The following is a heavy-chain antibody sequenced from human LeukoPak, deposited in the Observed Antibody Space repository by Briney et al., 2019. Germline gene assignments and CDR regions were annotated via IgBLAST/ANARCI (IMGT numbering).Heavy chain of an antibody. D-gene: IGHD6-19*01. CDR3: AAVNPGIAVPDAGVAFDI. J-gene: IGHJ3*02. CDR1: GFTFTSSA. V-gene: IGHV1-58*01. CDR2: IVVGSGNT. Sequence: SVKVSCKASGFTFTSSAVQWVRQARGQRLEWIGWIVVGSGNTNYAQKFQERVTITRAMSTSTAYMELSSLRTEDTAVYYCAAVNPGIAVPDAGVAFDIWGQGTMVTVSS.